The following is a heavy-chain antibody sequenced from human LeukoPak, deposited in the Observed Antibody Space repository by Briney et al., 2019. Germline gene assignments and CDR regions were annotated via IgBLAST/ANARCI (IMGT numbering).Heavy chain of an antibody. Sequence: GSLRLSCAASGFTFSSYDMHWVRQATGKGLEWVSAIGTAGGTYYPGSVKGRFTISRENAKNSLYLQMNSLRAGDTAVYYCAICINYYGPGSYRYYYYGMDVWGQGTTVTVSS. CDR1: GFTFSSYD. CDR3: AICINYYGPGSYRYYYYGMDV. CDR2: IGTAGGT. J-gene: IGHJ6*02. V-gene: IGHV3-13*04. D-gene: IGHD3-10*01.